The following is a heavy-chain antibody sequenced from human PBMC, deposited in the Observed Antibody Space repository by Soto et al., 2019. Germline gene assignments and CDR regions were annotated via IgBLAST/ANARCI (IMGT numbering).Heavy chain of an antibody. CDR3: ARGGDGALIVD. CDR1: GYTFTSYA. V-gene: IGHV1-3*01. CDR2: INAGNGNT. D-gene: IGHD1-26*01. J-gene: IGHJ4*02. Sequence: QVQLVQSGAEVKKPGASVKVSCKASGYTFTSYAIHWVRQAPGQRLEWMAWINAGNGNTRYSRKFQDRVTLTRDTSASTAYMDLSSLTSEDTALYYCARGGDGALIVDWGQGTLVTVS.